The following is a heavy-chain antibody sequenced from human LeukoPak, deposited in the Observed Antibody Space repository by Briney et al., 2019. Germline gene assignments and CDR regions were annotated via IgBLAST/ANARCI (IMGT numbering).Heavy chain of an antibody. V-gene: IGHV1-2*02. Sequence: ASVKVSCTASGDTFTGYYMHWGRQAPGQGLEWMGWINPNSGGTNYAQKFQGRVTVTRDTSISTAYMELSRLRSDDTAVYYCARGTVTSYYYYMDVWGKGTTVTVSS. CDR1: GDTFTGYY. J-gene: IGHJ6*03. CDR2: INPNSGGT. CDR3: ARGTVTSYYYYMDV. D-gene: IGHD4-17*01.